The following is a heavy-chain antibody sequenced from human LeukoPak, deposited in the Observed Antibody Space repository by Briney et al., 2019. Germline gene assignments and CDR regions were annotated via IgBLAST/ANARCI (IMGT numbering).Heavy chain of an antibody. V-gene: IGHV3-30*02. J-gene: IGHJ6*03. Sequence: GGSLRLSCAASGFTFSSYGMHWFRQAPGKGLEWVAFIRYDGSNKYYADSVKGRFTISRDNSKNTLYLQMNSLRAEDTAVYYCAKWKDYYDSSGYYGVYYYYMDVWGKGTTVTVSS. CDR1: GFTFSSYG. CDR3: AKWKDYYDSSGYYGVYYYYMDV. D-gene: IGHD3-22*01. CDR2: IRYDGSNK.